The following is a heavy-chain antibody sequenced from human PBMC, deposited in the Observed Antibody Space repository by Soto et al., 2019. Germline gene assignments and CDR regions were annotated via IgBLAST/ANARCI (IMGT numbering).Heavy chain of an antibody. CDR3: TRSEYTSGWTGY. CDR2: SNAGNDNT. CDR1: GYTFTSYA. V-gene: IGHV1-3*05. D-gene: IGHD6-19*01. J-gene: IGHJ4*02. Sequence: QVQLVQSGAEEKKPGASVKVSCKASGYTFTSYAMHWVRQAPGQRLEWMGWSNAGNDNTKYSQKFQGRGTITRDTSASTAYMELSSLRAEDTAVNYCTRSEYTSGWTGYWGQGTLVSVSS.